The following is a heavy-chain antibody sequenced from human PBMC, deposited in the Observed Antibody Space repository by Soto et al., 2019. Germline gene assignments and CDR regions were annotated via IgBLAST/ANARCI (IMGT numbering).Heavy chain of an antibody. Sequence: PSETLSLTCVVSGGSISSTNWWSWVRQPPGKGLEWIGEIFQSGNTNYNPSLKSRVTISVDKSKNQFSLKLTSVTAADTAVYYCARANQWLAAFFFDHWGQGILVTVPQ. V-gene: IGHV4-4*02. CDR1: GGSISSTNW. J-gene: IGHJ4*02. CDR3: ARANQWLAAFFFDH. CDR2: IFQSGNT. D-gene: IGHD6-19*01.